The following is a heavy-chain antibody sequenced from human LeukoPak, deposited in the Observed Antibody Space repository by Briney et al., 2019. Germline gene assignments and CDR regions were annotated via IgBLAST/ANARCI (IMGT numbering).Heavy chain of an antibody. V-gene: IGHV3-9*01. CDR1: GFTFDDYA. Sequence: PGGSLRLSCAASGFTFDDYAMHWVRQAPGKGLEWVSGISWNSVSIAYADSVKGRFTISRDNAKNSLYLEMSSLRTDDTALYYCAKDIGSTSWYLGNWGQGTLVTVSS. CDR3: AKDIGSTSWYLGN. J-gene: IGHJ4*02. D-gene: IGHD2-2*01. CDR2: ISWNSVSI.